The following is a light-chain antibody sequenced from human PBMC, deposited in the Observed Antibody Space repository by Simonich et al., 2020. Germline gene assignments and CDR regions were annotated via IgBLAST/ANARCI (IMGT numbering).Light chain of an antibody. V-gene: IGLV2-14*03. CDR1: SSDVGGYNY. CDR3: SSYTSSSIVV. CDR2: DVS. J-gene: IGLJ2*01. Sequence: QSALTQPASVSGSPGQWITISSTGTSSDVGGYNYVSWYQHHPGKAPKRMIYDVSKRPSGVSNRFSGAKSGNTASLTISGLQAEDEADYYCSSYTSSSIVVFGGGTKLTVL.